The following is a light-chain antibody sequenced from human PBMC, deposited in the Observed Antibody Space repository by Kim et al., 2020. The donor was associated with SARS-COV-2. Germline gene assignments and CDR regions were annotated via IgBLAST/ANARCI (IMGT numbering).Light chain of an antibody. J-gene: IGLJ2*01. CDR2: RNN. V-gene: IGLV10-54*01. CDR1: SNNVSNQN. Sequence: QTPTLTNTGNSNNVSNQNEAWLKQTQGHPPKSLSNRNNNRPSGISERFSASRSGNTASLTLTGLQPEDEADYYCSAGDTSLDAVVFGGGTQLTVL. CDR3: SAGDTSLDAVV.